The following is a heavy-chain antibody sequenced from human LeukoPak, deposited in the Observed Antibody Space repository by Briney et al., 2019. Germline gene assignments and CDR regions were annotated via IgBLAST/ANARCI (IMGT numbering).Heavy chain of an antibody. CDR3: ARLGATNNAAIDY. Sequence: SETLSLTCTVSGGSISSYYWSWIRQPPGKGLEWIGYIYYSGSTNYNPSLKSRVTISVDTSKNQFSLKLSSVTAADTAVYYCARLGATNNAAIDYWGQEALVTVSS. CDR1: GGSISSYY. D-gene: IGHD1-26*01. V-gene: IGHV4-59*08. J-gene: IGHJ4*02. CDR2: IYYSGST.